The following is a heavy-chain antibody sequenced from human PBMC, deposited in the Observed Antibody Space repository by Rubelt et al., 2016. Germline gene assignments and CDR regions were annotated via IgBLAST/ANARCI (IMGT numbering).Heavy chain of an antibody. CDR2: INPNSGGT. V-gene: IGHV1-2*02. Sequence: LVRVGAEVKKPGASVKVSCKASGYTFTGYYMHWVRQAPGQGLEWMGWINPNSGGTNYAQKFQGRVTMTRDTSISTAYMELSRLRSDDTAVYYCARRPPLRGIAAGTDDYWGQGTLVTVSS. CDR1: GYTFTGYY. D-gene: IGHD6-13*01. J-gene: IGHJ4*02. CDR3: ARRPPLRGIAAGTDDY.